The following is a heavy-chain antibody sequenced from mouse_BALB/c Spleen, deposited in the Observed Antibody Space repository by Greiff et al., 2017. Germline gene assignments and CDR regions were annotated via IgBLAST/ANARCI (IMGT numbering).Heavy chain of an antibody. CDR3: ARDYYGTTAWFAY. Sequence: EVHLVESGGGLVKPGGSLKLSCAASGFTFSSYAMSWVRQTPEKRLEWVATISSGGSYTYYPDSVKGRFTISRDNAKNTLYLQMSSLRSEDTAMYYCARDYYGTTAWFAYWGQGTLVTVSA. CDR1: GFTFSSYA. J-gene: IGHJ3*01. CDR2: ISSGGSYT. D-gene: IGHD1-1*01. V-gene: IGHV5-9-3*01.